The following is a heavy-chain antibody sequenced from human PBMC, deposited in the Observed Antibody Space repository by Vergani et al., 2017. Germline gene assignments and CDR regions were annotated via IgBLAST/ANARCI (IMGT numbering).Heavy chain of an antibody. CDR1: GGTFSSYT. V-gene: IGHV1-69*09. Sequence: VQLVQSGAEVKKPGSSVKVSCKASGGTFSSYTISWVRQAPGQGLEWMGRIIPILGIANYAQKFQGRVTITADKSTSTAYMELSSLRSEDTAVYYCARGSCSGGSCYSWWFDPWGQGTLVTVSS. CDR3: ARGSCSGGSCYSWWFDP. J-gene: IGHJ5*02. D-gene: IGHD2-15*01. CDR2: IIPILGIA.